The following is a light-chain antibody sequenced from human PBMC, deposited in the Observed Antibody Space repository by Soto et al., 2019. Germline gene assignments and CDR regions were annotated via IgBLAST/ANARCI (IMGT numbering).Light chain of an antibody. V-gene: IGKV1-33*01. CDR2: DAS. J-gene: IGKJ4*01. CDR3: PQSDNRPLT. Sequence: DIQMTQSPSSLSASVGDRVTITCQASQDIKNYLNWYQQKSGKAPKLLIYDASDLETGVPSRFSGSGSGTDFTFTINSRQRGDIATNDFPQSDNRPLTFGGGTNVDIQ. CDR1: QDIKNY.